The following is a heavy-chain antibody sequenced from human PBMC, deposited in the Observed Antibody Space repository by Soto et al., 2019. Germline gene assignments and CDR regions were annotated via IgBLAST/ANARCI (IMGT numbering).Heavy chain of an antibody. D-gene: IGHD3-9*01. J-gene: IGHJ6*02. CDR2: IKSKTDGGTT. Sequence: GGSLRLSCAASGFTFSNAWMNWVRQAPGKGLEWVGRIKSKTDGGTTDYAAPVKGRFTISRDDSKNTLYLQMNSLKTEDTAVYYCTTPFTDYDILTGLVPYYYYYGMDVWGQGTTVTVSS. CDR3: TTPFTDYDILTGLVPYYYYYGMDV. V-gene: IGHV3-15*07. CDR1: GFTFSNAW.